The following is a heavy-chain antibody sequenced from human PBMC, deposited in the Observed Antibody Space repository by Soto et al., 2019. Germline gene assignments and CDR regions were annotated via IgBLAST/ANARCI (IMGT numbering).Heavy chain of an antibody. CDR2: IYYSGST. Sequence: SETLSLTCTVSGGSISSYYWSWIRQPPGKGLERIGYIYYSGSTNYNPSLKSRVTISVDTSKNQFSLKLSSVTAADTAVYYCARSLYGDYVIPWFDPWGQGTLVTVSS. J-gene: IGHJ5*02. CDR3: ARSLYGDYVIPWFDP. D-gene: IGHD4-17*01. CDR1: GGSISSYY. V-gene: IGHV4-59*01.